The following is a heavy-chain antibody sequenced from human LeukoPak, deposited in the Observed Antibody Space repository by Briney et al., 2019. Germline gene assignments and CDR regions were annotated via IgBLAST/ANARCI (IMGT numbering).Heavy chain of an antibody. D-gene: IGHD2-2*01. Sequence: PSETLSVTCTLSVDSVSSGSYYWRWIRQPPGKGLEWMGYISYSGGTNYNPSLKSRFTISVDTSKNQFSLKLSSVTAADTAVYYCASCSSTSCPYATFDYWGQGTLVTVSS. CDR3: ASCSSTSCPYATFDY. V-gene: IGHV4-61*01. J-gene: IGHJ4*02. CDR1: VDSVSSGSYY. CDR2: ISYSGGT.